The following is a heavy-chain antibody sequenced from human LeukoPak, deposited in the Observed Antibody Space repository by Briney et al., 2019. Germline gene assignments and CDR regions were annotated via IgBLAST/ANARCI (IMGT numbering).Heavy chain of an antibody. D-gene: IGHD2-21*02. CDR2: INPSAGNT. CDR3: ARDRSSSMVVTALWGFDY. V-gene: IGHV1-46*01. J-gene: IGHJ4*02. CDR1: GYTFTSYY. Sequence: GASVKVSCKASGYTFTSYYIHWVRQAPGQGLEWMGIINPSAGNTAYPQKFQGRVTMTRDTPTTTLYMELSSLRSDDTAVYYCARDRSSSMVVTALWGFDYWGQGTLVTVSS.